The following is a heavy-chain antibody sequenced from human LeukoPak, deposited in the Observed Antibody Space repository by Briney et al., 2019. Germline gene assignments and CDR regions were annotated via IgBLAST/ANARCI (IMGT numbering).Heavy chain of an antibody. J-gene: IGHJ4*02. V-gene: IGHV3-53*04. CDR2: IYSGGST. CDR1: GFTVSSNY. Sequence: GGSLRLSCAAPGFTVSSNYMSWVRQAPGKGLEWVSVIYSGGSTYYADSVKGRFTISRHNSKNTLYLQMNSLRAEDTAVYYCARGNYERGLYYFDYWGRGTLVTVSS. CDR3: ARGNYERGLYYFDY. D-gene: IGHD1-7*01.